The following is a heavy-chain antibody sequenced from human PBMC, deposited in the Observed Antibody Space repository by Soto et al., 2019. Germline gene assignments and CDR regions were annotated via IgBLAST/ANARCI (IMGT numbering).Heavy chain of an antibody. D-gene: IGHD4-17*01. CDR2: IYYSGST. CDR1: GGSISSYY. Sequence: LSLTCTVSGGSISSYYWSWIRQPPGKGLEWIGYIYYSGSTNYNPSLKSRVTISVDTSKNQFSLKLSSVTAADTAVYYCARLPPTTGLSFDYWGQGTLVTVSS. V-gene: IGHV4-59*01. J-gene: IGHJ4*02. CDR3: ARLPPTTGLSFDY.